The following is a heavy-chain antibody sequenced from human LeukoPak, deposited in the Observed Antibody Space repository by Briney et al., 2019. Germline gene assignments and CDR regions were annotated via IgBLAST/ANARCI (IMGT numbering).Heavy chain of an antibody. CDR1: GYTFSSYY. V-gene: IGHV1-46*03. J-gene: IGHJ5*02. D-gene: IGHD2-15*01. CDR2: INPSGGST. Sequence: ASVKVSCKASGYTFSSYYIYWVRQAPGQGLEWVGGINPSGGSTTYAQKFQGRVTMTRDTSTSTVYMELSSLRSEDTAVYYCTKSQPLPDNWFAPWGQGTLVTVSS. CDR3: TKSQPLPDNWFAP.